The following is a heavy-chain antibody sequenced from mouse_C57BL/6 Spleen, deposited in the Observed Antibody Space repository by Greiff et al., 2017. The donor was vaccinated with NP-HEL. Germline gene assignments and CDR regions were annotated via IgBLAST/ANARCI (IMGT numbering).Heavy chain of an antibody. CDR1: GYAFTNYL. J-gene: IGHJ3*01. V-gene: IGHV1-54*01. CDR3: ARDYSNGAWFAY. CDR2: INPGSGGT. D-gene: IGHD2-5*01. Sequence: VQLQQSGAELVRPGTSVKVSCKASGYAFTNYLIEWVKQRPGQGLEWIGVINPGSGGTNYNEKFKGKATLTADKSSSTAYMQLSSLTSEDSAVYFCARDYSNGAWFAYWGQGTLVTVSA.